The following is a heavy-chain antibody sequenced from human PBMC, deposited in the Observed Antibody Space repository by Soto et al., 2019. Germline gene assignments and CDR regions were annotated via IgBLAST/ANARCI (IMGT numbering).Heavy chain of an antibody. J-gene: IGHJ4*02. D-gene: IGHD3-10*01. CDR3: ATSFGSGYRAFDY. V-gene: IGHV1-69*02. CDR2: IIPYLSVS. CDR1: GDTFNFYT. Sequence: QVQLVQSRAEVKKPGSSLRVSCKASGDTFNFYTINWVRQAPGLGLEWLGRIIPYLSVSNYAQKFQGRVTITADKSTNTAYMEVRSLRSEDTAMYYCATSFGSGYRAFDYWGQGALVTVSS.